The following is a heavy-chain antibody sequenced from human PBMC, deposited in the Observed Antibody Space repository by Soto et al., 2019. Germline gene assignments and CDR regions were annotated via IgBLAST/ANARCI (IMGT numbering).Heavy chain of an antibody. D-gene: IGHD6-6*01. Sequence: QVQLEESGGGVVQPGRSLRLSCAVSGFIFKNYALNWVRQAPGKGLEWVASITRDGYNKYYADSVKGRFTISRDNSKNTLSLQMTALRVEDSSVYYCTKSSGGSSSVGMDYLGPGTLVTVSS. CDR3: TKSSGGSSSVGMDY. V-gene: IGHV3-30*04. CDR2: ITRDGYNK. J-gene: IGHJ4*02. CDR1: GFIFKNYA.